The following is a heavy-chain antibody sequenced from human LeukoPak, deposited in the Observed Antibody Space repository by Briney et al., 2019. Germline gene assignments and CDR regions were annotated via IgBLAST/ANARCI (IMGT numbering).Heavy chain of an antibody. V-gene: IGHV3-23*01. CDR2: ISGSAGST. Sequence: GGSLRLSCAASGFNFGTYAMNWVRQAPGKGLEWVSSISGSAGSTYYADSVKGRFTISRDNSKNPLSLQMNSLRADDTAVYYCARDGEPRYWGSGYYYGMDVWGQGATVTVSS. D-gene: IGHD7-27*01. J-gene: IGHJ6*02. CDR1: GFNFGTYA. CDR3: ARDGEPRYWGSGYYYGMDV.